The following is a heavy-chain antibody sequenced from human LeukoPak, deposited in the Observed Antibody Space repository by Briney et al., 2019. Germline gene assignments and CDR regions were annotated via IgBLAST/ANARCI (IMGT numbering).Heavy chain of an antibody. CDR1: GGSISSSSYY. CDR2: IYYSGST. Sequence: SETLSLTCTVSGGSISSSSYYWGWIRQPPGKGLEWIGSIYYSGSTYYNPSLKSRVTISVDTSKNQFSLKLSSVTAADTAVYYCARDREAAALDYWGQGTLVTVSS. V-gene: IGHV4-39*02. D-gene: IGHD6-13*01. CDR3: ARDREAAALDY. J-gene: IGHJ4*02.